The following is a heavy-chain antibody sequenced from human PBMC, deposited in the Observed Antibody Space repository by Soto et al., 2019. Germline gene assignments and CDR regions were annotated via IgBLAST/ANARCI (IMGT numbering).Heavy chain of an antibody. CDR1: GYSFTSYW. CDR3: ARFIRSGYYIGRYYYYTDV. V-gene: IGHV5-51*01. Sequence: GESLKISGKGSGYSFTSYWIGWVRQKPGKGLEWMGIVYPGDSDTRYSPSFQGQVTISADKSISTAYLQWSSLKASDTAMYYCARFIRSGYYIGRYYYYTDVLGNGTTVTVSS. D-gene: IGHD3-3*01. J-gene: IGHJ6*03. CDR2: VYPGDSDT.